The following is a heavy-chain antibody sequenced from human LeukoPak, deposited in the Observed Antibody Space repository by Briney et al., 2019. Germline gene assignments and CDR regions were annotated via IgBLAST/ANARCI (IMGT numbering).Heavy chain of an antibody. Sequence: GGSLRLSCEASGFTFSNYAMSWVRQAPGKGLEWVSDINGSGGSTYYADSVKGRSTIFRDNAKNTLYLQMNSLRAEDTAVYYCVRDLGGRSGHWGQGTLVTVSS. J-gene: IGHJ4*02. D-gene: IGHD1-26*01. CDR3: VRDLGGRSGH. CDR1: GFTFSNYA. CDR2: INGSGGST. V-gene: IGHV3-23*01.